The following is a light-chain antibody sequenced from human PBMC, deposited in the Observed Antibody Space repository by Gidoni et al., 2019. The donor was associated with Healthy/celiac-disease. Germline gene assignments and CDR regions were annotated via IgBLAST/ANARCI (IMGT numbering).Light chain of an antibody. J-gene: IGLJ2*01. CDR3: QVWDSGSDQVV. CDR2: YDS. CDR1: NIGSKS. V-gene: IGLV3-21*04. Sequence: SYVLTQPPSVSVAPGKTARITCEGNNIGSKSVHWYQQKPGQAPVLVIYYDSDRPSGIPERFSGSNSGNTATLTISRVEAGDEADYYCQVWDSGSDQVVFGGRTKLTVL.